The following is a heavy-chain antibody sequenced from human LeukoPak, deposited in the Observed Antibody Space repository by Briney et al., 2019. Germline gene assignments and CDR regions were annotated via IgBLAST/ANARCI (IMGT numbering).Heavy chain of an antibody. D-gene: IGHD3-22*01. CDR3: AREEDYYDSSGSVDY. Sequence: SETLSLTCTVSGGSISSSSYYWGWIRPPPGKGLEWIGSIYYSGSTYYNPSLKSRVTISVDTSKNQFSLKLSSVTAADTAVYYCAREEDYYDSSGSVDYWGQGTLVTVSS. V-gene: IGHV4-39*02. CDR2: IYYSGST. J-gene: IGHJ4*02. CDR1: GGSISSSSYY.